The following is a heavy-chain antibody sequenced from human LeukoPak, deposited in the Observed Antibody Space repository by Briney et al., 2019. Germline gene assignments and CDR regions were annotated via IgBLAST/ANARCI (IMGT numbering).Heavy chain of an antibody. CDR1: GYTFTGYH. V-gene: IGHV1-2*06. Sequence: GASVKVSCKASGYTFTGYHIHLVRQAPGQGLEWMGRINPYSGDTNFAQKFQGRVTMTRDTSITTAYMDLSSLTPDDTAVYFCARDQGSRTRSGSTGYWGQGTQVTVSS. CDR3: ARDQGSRTRSGSTGY. J-gene: IGHJ4*02. CDR2: INPYSGDT. D-gene: IGHD6-25*01.